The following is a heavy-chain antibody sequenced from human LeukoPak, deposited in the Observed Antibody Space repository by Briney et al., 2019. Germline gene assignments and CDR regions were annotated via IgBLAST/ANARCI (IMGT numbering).Heavy chain of an antibody. CDR1: GGSFSGYY. J-gene: IGHJ4*02. CDR3: ARGNGDCSSTSCYVVYFDD. V-gene: IGHV4-34*01. CDR2: INHSGST. D-gene: IGHD2-2*01. Sequence: PSETLSLTCAVYGGSFSGYYWSWIRQPPGKGLEWIGEINHSGSTNYNPSLKSRVTISVDTSKNQFSLKLSSVTAADTAVYYCARGNGDCSSTSCYVVYFDDWGQGTLVTVSS.